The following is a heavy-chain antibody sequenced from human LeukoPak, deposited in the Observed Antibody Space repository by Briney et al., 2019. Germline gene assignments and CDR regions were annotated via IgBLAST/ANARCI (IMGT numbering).Heavy chain of an antibody. Sequence: ASVKVPCKASGYTFTGYNMHWVRQAPGQGLEWMRIINPSGGTATYTQKLQGRVTMTRDTSTSTFYMELSRLRSEDTAIYYCTAGRVPNLFDYWGQGTLVTVSS. J-gene: IGHJ4*02. CDR1: GYTFTGYN. CDR2: INPSGGTA. V-gene: IGHV1-46*01. D-gene: IGHD1-26*01. CDR3: TAGRVPNLFDY.